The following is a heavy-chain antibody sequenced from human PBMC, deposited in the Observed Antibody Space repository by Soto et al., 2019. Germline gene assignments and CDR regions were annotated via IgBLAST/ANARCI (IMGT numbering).Heavy chain of an antibody. Sequence: ASLKVSCKASGYTFTSYDINWVRQATGQGLEWMGWMNPNSGNTGYAQKFQGRVTMTRNTSISTAYMELSSLRSEDTAVYYCARWPDGYYYYGMDVWGQGTTVTVSS. J-gene: IGHJ6*02. CDR2: MNPNSGNT. CDR3: ARWPDGYYYYGMDV. V-gene: IGHV1-8*01. CDR1: GYTFTSYD.